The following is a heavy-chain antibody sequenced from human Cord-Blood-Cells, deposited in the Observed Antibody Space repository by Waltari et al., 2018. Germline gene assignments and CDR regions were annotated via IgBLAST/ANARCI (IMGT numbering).Heavy chain of an antibody. CDR2: IYHSGST. Sequence: QVQLQESGPGLVKPSETLSLTCAVSGYSISSGYYWGWIRQPPGKVLEWIGSIYHSGSTYYNPSLKSRVTISVDTSKIQFSLKLSSVTAADTAVYYCVRVKGITMVQRIMENAFDIWGQGTMVTVSS. V-gene: IGHV4-38-2*01. CDR1: GYSISSGYY. D-gene: IGHD3-10*01. CDR3: VRVKGITMVQRIMENAFDI. J-gene: IGHJ3*02.